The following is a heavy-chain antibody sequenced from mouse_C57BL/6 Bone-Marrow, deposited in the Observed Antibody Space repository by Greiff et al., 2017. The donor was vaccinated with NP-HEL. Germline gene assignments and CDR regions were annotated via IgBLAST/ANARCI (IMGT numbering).Heavy chain of an antibody. CDR1: GFSLTSYA. Sequence: VKLVESGPGLVAPSQSLSITCIVSGFSLTSYAISWVRRPPGKGLEWLGVIWTGGGTNYNSALKSRLSISKDNSKSQVFLKMNSLQTGDTARYYCLRGDFDYWGQGTTLTVSS. D-gene: IGHD1-1*01. CDR3: LRGDFDY. CDR2: IWTGGGT. V-gene: IGHV2-9-1*01. J-gene: IGHJ2*01.